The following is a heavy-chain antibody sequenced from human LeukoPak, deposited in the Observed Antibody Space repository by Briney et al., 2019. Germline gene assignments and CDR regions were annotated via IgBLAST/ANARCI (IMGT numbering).Heavy chain of an antibody. D-gene: IGHD1-7*01. CDR2: IIPIFGIA. CDR3: AGGAGTRRIVSWVYGMDV. Sequence: SVNVSCKASGDTFSSYSISWVRQAPGQGLEWMGRIIPIFGIANYAQKFQGRVTITADKSTSTAYMELSSLRSEDTAVYYCAGGAGTRRIVSWVYGMDVWGQGTTVTVSS. V-gene: IGHV1-69*02. J-gene: IGHJ6*02. CDR1: GDTFSSYS.